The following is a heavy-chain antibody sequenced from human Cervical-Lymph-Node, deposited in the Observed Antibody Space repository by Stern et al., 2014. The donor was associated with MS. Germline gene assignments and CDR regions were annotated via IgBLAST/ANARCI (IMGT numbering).Heavy chain of an antibody. CDR3: AGSGTYYPDY. V-gene: IGHV4-59*08. Sequence: QVQLQESGPGLVKPSETLSLTCSVSGGSISSYYWNWIRQPPGKGLEWIANVHYSGTTNYNPSLKGLVTLLLDTSMNQISLKLTFVTAADTAVYYCAGSGTYYPDYWGQGILVTVSS. J-gene: IGHJ4*02. CDR1: GGSISSYY. CDR2: VHYSGTT. D-gene: IGHD3-3*01.